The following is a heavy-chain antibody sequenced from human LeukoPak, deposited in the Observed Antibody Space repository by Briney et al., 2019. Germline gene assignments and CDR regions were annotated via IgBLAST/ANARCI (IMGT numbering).Heavy chain of an antibody. Sequence: GGSLRLSCAASGFTFSSYGMHWVRQALGKGLEWVAFIRYDGSNKYYADSVKGRFTISRDTSKNTLYLQMNSMRAEDTAVYYCAKDPGEYCSSTSCSKQNWFDPWGQGTLVTVSS. CDR3: AKDPGEYCSSTSCSKQNWFDP. CDR1: GFTFSSYG. D-gene: IGHD2-2*01. CDR2: IRYDGSNK. J-gene: IGHJ5*02. V-gene: IGHV3-30*02.